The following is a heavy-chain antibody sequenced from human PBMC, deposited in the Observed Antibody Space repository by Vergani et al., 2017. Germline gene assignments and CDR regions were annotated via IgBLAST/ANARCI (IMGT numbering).Heavy chain of an antibody. V-gene: IGHV3-30*02. Sequence: QVKLVESGGGVVQPGGSLRLSCEASGFSFGDYRMHCVRQTPGKGLDWVAFIRQDGSERYYADSVKCRFTVSRDDSKNTISLQMNSLRVEDTALYYCARDCTSGGGPDNYGMDVWGQGATVTVSS. D-gene: IGHD2-8*01. J-gene: IGHJ6*02. CDR3: ARDCTSGGGPDNYGMDV. CDR1: GFSFGDYR. CDR2: IRQDGSER.